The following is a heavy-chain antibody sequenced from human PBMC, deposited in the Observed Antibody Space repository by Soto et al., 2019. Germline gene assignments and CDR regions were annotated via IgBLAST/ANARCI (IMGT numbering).Heavy chain of an antibody. CDR1: GFTFSSYA. Sequence: SLRLSCAASGFTFSSYAMHWVRQAPGKGLEWVAVISYDGSNKYYADSVKGRFTISRDNSKNTLYLQMNSLRAEDTAVYYCAREVGAIDYWGQGTLVTVSS. CDR3: AREVGAIDY. D-gene: IGHD1-26*01. J-gene: IGHJ4*02. CDR2: ISYDGSNK. V-gene: IGHV3-30-3*01.